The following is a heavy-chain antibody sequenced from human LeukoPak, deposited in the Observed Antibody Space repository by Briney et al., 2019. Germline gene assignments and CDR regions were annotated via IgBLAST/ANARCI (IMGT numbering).Heavy chain of an antibody. CDR1: GYSISIGYY. V-gene: IGHV4-38-2*02. D-gene: IGHD2-2*01. J-gene: IGHJ1*01. Sequence: SETLSLTCTVSGYSISIGYYWGWIRLPPGKGLEWIGYIYHSGSTYYNPSLKSRVTISIDTSKNQFSLRLGSVTAADTAVYFCARIVPVGQSGYFQHWGQGTLVTVSS. CDR3: ARIVPVGQSGYFQH. CDR2: IYHSGST.